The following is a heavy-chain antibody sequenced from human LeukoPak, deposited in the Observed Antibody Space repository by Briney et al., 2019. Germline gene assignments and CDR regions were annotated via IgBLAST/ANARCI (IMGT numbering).Heavy chain of an antibody. J-gene: IGHJ4*02. CDR1: GGSFSGYY. CDR3: ARGGDSSGYYYGGCDY. Sequence: SETLSLTCAVYGGSFSGYYWSWIRQPPGKGLEWIGEINHSGSTNHNPSLKSRVTISVDTSKNQFSLKLSSVTAADTAVYYCARGGDSSGYYYGGCDYWGQGTLVTVSS. D-gene: IGHD3-22*01. V-gene: IGHV4-34*01. CDR2: INHSGST.